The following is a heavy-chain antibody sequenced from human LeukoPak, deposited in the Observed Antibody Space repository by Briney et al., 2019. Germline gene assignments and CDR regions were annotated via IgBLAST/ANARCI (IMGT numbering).Heavy chain of an antibody. V-gene: IGHV3-30-3*01. D-gene: IGHD3-22*01. J-gene: IGHJ4*02. Sequence: GGSLRLSCAASGFTFRSYAMHWVRQAPGKGLEWVAVISYDGSNKYYADSVKGRFTISRDNSKNTLYLQMNSLRAKDTAVYYCARGRYYYDSSGYYRGYYFDYWGQGTLVTVSS. CDR3: ARGRYYYDSSGYYRGYYFDY. CDR2: ISYDGSNK. CDR1: GFTFRSYA.